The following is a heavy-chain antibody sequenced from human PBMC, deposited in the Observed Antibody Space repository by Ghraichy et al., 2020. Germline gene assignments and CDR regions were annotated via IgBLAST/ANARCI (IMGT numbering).Heavy chain of an antibody. J-gene: IGHJ3*02. CDR2: INHSGST. V-gene: IGHV4-34*01. CDR3: ARGPRVDI. Sequence: ETLSLTCAVYGGSFSGYYWSWIRQPPGKGLEWIGEINHSGSTNYNPSLKSRVTISVDTSKNQFSLKLSSVTAADTAVYYCARGPRVDIWGQGTMVTVSS. CDR1: GGSFSGYY.